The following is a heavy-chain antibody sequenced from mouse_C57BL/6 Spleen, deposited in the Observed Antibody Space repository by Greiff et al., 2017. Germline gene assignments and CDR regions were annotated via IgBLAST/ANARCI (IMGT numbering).Heavy chain of an antibody. D-gene: IGHD2-4*01. V-gene: IGHV1-15*01. J-gene: IGHJ3*01. CDR1: GYTFTDYE. CDR2: IDPETGGT. Sequence: QVQLKESGAELVRPGASVTLSCKASGYTFTDYEMHWVKQTPVHGLEWIGAIDPETGGTAYNQKFKGKAILTADKSSSTAYMELRSLTSEDSAVYYCIYYDYDERAFAYWGQGTLVTVSA. CDR3: IYYDYDERAFAY.